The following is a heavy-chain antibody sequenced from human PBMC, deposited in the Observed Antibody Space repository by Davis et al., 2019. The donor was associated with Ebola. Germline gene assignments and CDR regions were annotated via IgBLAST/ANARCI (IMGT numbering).Heavy chain of an antibody. CDR3: ARLEDSGSYY. CDR1: GGSISSSSYY. CDR2: IYYSGST. J-gene: IGHJ4*02. D-gene: IGHD1-26*01. Sequence: SETLSLTCTVSGGSISSSSYYWGWIRQPPGKGLEWIGSIYYSGSTYYNPSLKSRVTISVDTSKNQFSLKLSSVTAADTAVYYCARLEDSGSYYWGQGTLVTVSS. V-gene: IGHV4-39*07.